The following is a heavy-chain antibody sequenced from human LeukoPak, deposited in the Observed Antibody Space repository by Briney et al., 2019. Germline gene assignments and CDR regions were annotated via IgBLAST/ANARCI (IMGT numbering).Heavy chain of an antibody. CDR1: GFTFSSYS. CDR3: ARGLRGPDY. V-gene: IGHV3-48*02. Sequence: GGSLRLSCAASGFTFSSYSMNWVRQAPGKGLEWISYISSGSSTIYYADSVKGRFTISRDNAKNSLYLQMNRLRDEDTAVYYCARGLRGPDYWGQGTQVTVSS. CDR2: ISSGSSTI. J-gene: IGHJ4*02.